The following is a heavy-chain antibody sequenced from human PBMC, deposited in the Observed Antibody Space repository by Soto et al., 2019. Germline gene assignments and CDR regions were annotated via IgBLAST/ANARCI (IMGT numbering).Heavy chain of an antibody. CDR3: ARSYYDSSGFSNDAFDI. V-gene: IGHV1-2*04. Sequence: ASVKVSCKASGYTFTGYYMHWVRQAPGQGFEWMGWINPNSGGTNYAQKFQGWVTMTRDTSISTAYMELSRLRSDDTAVYYCARSYYDSSGFSNDAFDIWGQGTMVTVS. D-gene: IGHD3-22*01. CDR1: GYTFTGYY. J-gene: IGHJ3*02. CDR2: INPNSGGT.